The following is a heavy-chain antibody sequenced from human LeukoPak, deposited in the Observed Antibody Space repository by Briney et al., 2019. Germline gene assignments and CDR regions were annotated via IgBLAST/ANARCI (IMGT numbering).Heavy chain of an antibody. V-gene: IGHV3-7*01. Sequence: GGSLRLSCAASGFTFSSYWMSWVRQAPGKGLEWVANIKQDGSEKYYVDAVKGRFTISRDNAKNSLYLQMNSLRAEDTAVYYCARRFMSGYYTALDYWGQGTLVTDSS. CDR2: IKQDGSEK. CDR1: GFTFSSYW. CDR3: ARRFMSGYYTALDY. J-gene: IGHJ4*02. D-gene: IGHD3-3*01.